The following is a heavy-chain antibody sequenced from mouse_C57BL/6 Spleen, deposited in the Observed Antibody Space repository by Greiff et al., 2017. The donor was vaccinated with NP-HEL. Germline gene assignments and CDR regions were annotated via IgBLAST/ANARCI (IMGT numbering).Heavy chain of an antibody. V-gene: IGHV1-74*01. Sequence: VQLQQPGAELVKPGASVKVSCKASGYTFTRYWMHWVKPRPGPGLEWIGRLHPSDSDTNYNQKFKGKATLTVDKSSSTAYMQLSSLTSEDSAVYYWASYDGYPAGFAYWGQGTLVTVSA. CDR1: GYTFTRYW. CDR3: ASYDGYPAGFAY. CDR2: LHPSDSDT. J-gene: IGHJ3*01. D-gene: IGHD2-3*01.